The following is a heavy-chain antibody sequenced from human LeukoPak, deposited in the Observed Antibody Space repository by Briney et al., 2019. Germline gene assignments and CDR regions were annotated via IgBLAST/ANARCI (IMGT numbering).Heavy chain of an antibody. V-gene: IGHV3-9*01. Sequence: GRSLRLSCAASGFTFDDYAMHWVRQAPGKGLEWVSGISWNSGNIGYADSVKGRFTISRDNVKNSLYLQMNSLRAEDTALYYCAKDLFRRTGTVTSGQDYWGQGTRVTVTS. CDR3: AKDLFRRTGTVTSGQDY. J-gene: IGHJ4*02. CDR1: GFTFDDYA. CDR2: ISWNSGNI. D-gene: IGHD2-21*01.